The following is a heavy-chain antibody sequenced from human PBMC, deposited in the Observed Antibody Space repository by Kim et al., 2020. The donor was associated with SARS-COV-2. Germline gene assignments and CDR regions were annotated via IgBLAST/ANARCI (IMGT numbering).Heavy chain of an antibody. V-gene: IGHV1-24*01. CDR3: AIDLYSSSIVGGFDY. J-gene: IGHJ4*02. D-gene: IGHD6-6*01. Sequence: QKVQGRITLTEDTSTDTAYMELSSLRSEDTAVYYCAIDLYSSSIVGGFDYWGQGTLVTVSS.